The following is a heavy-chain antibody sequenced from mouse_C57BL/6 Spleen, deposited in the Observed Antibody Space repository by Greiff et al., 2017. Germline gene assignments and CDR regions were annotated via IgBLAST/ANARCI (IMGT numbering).Heavy chain of an antibody. V-gene: IGHV14-4*01. Sequence: EVHLVESGAELVRPGASVKLSCTASGFNIKDDYMHWVKQRPEQGLEWIGWIDPENGDTEYASKFQGKATITADTSSNTAYLQLSSLTAEDTAVYYCTTAGTGYWGQGTTLTVSS. CDR3: TTAGTGY. CDR1: GFNIKDDY. J-gene: IGHJ2*01. D-gene: IGHD4-1*01. CDR2: IDPENGDT.